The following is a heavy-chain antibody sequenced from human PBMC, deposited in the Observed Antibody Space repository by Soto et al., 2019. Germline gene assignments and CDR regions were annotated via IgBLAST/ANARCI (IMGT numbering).Heavy chain of an antibody. CDR3: ARYIVATKYLDY. D-gene: IGHD5-12*01. J-gene: IGHJ4*02. Sequence: EVQLVESGGGLVQPGGSLRLSCAASGFTFSDHYMDWVRQAPRKGLEWIGRIKNKPKSYTTQYAASVKGRFTISRDDSINSLHLQMESLRADDTAVYYCARYIVATKYLDYWGQGTLVTVSS. V-gene: IGHV3-72*01. CDR1: GFTFSDHY. CDR2: IKNKPKSYTT.